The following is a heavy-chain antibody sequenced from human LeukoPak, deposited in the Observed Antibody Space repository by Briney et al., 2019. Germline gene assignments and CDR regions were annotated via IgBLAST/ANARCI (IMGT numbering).Heavy chain of an antibody. D-gene: IGHD2-15*01. V-gene: IGHV4-59*08. CDR1: GDSISSDY. J-gene: IGHJ4*02. CDR3: ARLDCAADTCYNY. Sequence: SETLSLTCIVSGDSISSDYWSWIRQPPGKGLEWIGNINYSGSSNYNPSLKSRVILSIDTPKNEVSLNLRSVTAADTAVYYCARLDCAADTCYNYWGQGTLVTVSS. CDR2: INYSGSS.